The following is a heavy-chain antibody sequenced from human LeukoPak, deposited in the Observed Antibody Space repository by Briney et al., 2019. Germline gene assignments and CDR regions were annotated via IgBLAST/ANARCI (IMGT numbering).Heavy chain of an antibody. D-gene: IGHD3-22*01. CDR2: IYYSGST. CDR1: GGSISSYY. CDR3: ARVGYYYDSSGPDYYFAC. Sequence: PSETLSLTCTVPGGSISSYYWSWIRQPPGEGLERIGYIYYSGSTNYNPSLKSRVTISVDTSKNQFSLKLSSVTAADTALYYWARVGYYYDSSGPDYYFACWGQGTLVTVSS. V-gene: IGHV4-59*01. J-gene: IGHJ4*02.